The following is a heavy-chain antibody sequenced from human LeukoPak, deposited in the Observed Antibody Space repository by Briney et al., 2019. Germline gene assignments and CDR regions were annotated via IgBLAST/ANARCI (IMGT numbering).Heavy chain of an antibody. CDR3: AKEGSNSSWYGFDY. CDR1: GFTFSSYW. CDR2: IKQDGSEK. J-gene: IGHJ4*02. Sequence: GGSLRLSCAASGFTFSSYWMSWVRQAPGKGLEWVANIKQDGSEKYYVDSVKGRFTISRDNAKNSLYLQMNSLRAEDTAVYYCAKEGSNSSWYGFDYWGQGTLVTVSS. V-gene: IGHV3-7*01. D-gene: IGHD6-13*01.